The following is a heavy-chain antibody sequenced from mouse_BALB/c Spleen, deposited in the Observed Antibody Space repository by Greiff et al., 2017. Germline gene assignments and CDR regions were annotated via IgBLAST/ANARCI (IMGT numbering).Heavy chain of an antibody. D-gene: IGHD2-4*01. CDR2: ISSGGSYT. CDR1: GFTFSSYA. J-gene: IGHJ2*01. CDR3: ASIYYDYDLYYFDY. V-gene: IGHV5-9-3*01. Sequence: EVKVVESGGGLVKPGGSLKLSCAASGFTFSSYAMSWVRQTPEKRLEWVATISSGGSYTYYPDSVKGRFTISRDNAKNTLYLQMSSLRSEDTAMYYCASIYYDYDLYYFDYWGQGTTLTVSS.